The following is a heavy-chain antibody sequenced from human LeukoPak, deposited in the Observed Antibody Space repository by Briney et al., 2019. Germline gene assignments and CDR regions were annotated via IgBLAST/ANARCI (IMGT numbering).Heavy chain of an antibody. V-gene: IGHV3-23*01. Sequence: GESLRLSCAASGFTFSDYAMNWVRQTPGKGLEWVSTISGTGGSTYYADSVKGRFIISRDNSKNTPYLQMSSLRAEDTAIYYCAKDLQYYYAWGQGTLVTVS. D-gene: IGHD3-10*01. J-gene: IGHJ1*01. CDR2: ISGTGGST. CDR3: AKDLQYYYA. CDR1: GFTFSDYA.